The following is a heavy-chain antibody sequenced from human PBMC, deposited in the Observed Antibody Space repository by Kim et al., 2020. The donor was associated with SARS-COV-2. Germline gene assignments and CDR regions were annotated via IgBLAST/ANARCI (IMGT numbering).Heavy chain of an antibody. CDR2: IYNSGRT. Sequence: SETLSLTCTVSGGSISSYYWSWIRQPPGKGLEWIGYIYNSGRTNYNPSLKSRVTISVDTSKNQFSLKLNSVTAADTAVYYCARAPGYCSGGRCYFEYWGQGTLVTVSA. CDR1: GGSISSYY. CDR3: ARAPGYCSGGRCYFEY. D-gene: IGHD2-15*01. V-gene: IGHV4-59*01. J-gene: IGHJ4*02.